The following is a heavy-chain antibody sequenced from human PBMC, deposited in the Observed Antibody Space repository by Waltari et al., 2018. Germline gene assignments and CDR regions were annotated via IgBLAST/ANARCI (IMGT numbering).Heavy chain of an antibody. J-gene: IGHJ6*03. CDR1: GGSFSGYY. V-gene: IGHV4-34*01. Sequence: QVQLQQWGAGLLKPSETLSLTCAVYGGSFSGYYWSWIRQPPGKGLEWIGEINHSGSTNYHPSLKSRVTISVDTSKNQFSLKLSSVTAADTAVYYCARGGYNYYYYYMDVWGKGTTVTVSS. CDR3: ARGGYNYYYYYMDV. D-gene: IGHD3-16*02. CDR2: INHSGST.